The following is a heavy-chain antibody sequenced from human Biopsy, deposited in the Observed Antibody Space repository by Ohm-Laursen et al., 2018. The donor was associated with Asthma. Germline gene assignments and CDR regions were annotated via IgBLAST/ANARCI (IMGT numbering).Heavy chain of an antibody. J-gene: IGHJ4*02. CDR2: ISFDGSRQ. Sequence: SLRLSCAATEFSFSNYGMHWVCQAPGKGLEWVSIISFDGSRQLYADSVKGRFTISRDNSKNTLYLQMNSLRPEDTAVYYCPKDVFPGWEVRRGPDYWGQGTLVTVSA. CDR1: EFSFSNYG. V-gene: IGHV3-30*18. CDR3: PKDVFPGWEVRRGPDY. D-gene: IGHD1-26*01.